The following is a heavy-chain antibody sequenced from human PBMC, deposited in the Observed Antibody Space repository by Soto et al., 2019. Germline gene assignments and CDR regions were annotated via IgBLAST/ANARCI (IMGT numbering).Heavy chain of an antibody. CDR1: GFTFTSYA. Sequence: EVQLLESGGGLVQPEGSLRLSCAASGFTFTSYAMGWVRQAPGKGLEWVSVISSGGSTYYADSVRGRFTISRDNSKDTLALQMNSLRDEDTSVYYCAKRRGAGGHFDYWGQGALVTVSS. J-gene: IGHJ4*02. CDR2: ISSGGST. V-gene: IGHV3-23*01. CDR3: AKRRGAGGHFDY. D-gene: IGHD2-15*01.